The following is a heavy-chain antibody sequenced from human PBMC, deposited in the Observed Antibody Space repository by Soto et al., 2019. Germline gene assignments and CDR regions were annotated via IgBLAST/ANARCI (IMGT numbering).Heavy chain of an antibody. Sequence: GGSLRLSCAASGFTFSSYTMNWVRQAPGKGLEWVSLISARGGSTYYADSVKGRFTITRDNAKNSLYLQMNNLRAEDTAVYFCTRKRFGMDVWGQGTTVTVSS. CDR2: ISARGGST. CDR1: GFTFSSYT. CDR3: TRKRFGMDV. V-gene: IGHV3-23*01. J-gene: IGHJ6*02.